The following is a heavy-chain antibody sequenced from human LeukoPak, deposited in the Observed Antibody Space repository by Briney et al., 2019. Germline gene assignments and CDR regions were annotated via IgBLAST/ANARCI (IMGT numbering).Heavy chain of an antibody. Sequence: GGSLRLSCAASGFTFSNYAMSWVRQAPGKGLEWVSAISDSGGSTFYSDSVKGRFTVSRDNSKNALYLQMDTLRAEDTAIYYCARYCISTSCYAPDSYYGMDVWGRGTTVTVSS. CDR2: ISDSGGST. CDR1: GFTFSNYA. J-gene: IGHJ6*02. CDR3: ARYCISTSCYAPDSYYGMDV. D-gene: IGHD2-2*01. V-gene: IGHV3-23*01.